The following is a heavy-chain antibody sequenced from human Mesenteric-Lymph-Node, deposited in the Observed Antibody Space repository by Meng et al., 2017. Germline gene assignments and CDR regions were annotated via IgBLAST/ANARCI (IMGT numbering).Heavy chain of an antibody. D-gene: IGHD4-23*01. CDR3: ARVLVDYGGNGYFDL. V-gene: IGHV1-69*02. CDR1: GCTFSSYT. CDR2: IIPILGIA. J-gene: IGHJ2*01. Sequence: SVKVSCKASGCTFSSYTISWVRQAPGQGLEWMGRIIPILGIANYAQKFQGRVTITADKSTSTAYMELSSLRSEDTAVYYCARVLVDYGGNGYFDLWGRGTLVTVSS.